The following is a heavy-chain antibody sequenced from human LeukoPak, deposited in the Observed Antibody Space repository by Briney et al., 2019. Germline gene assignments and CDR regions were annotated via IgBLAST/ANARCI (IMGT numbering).Heavy chain of an antibody. CDR2: ISAYNGNT. D-gene: IGHD6-19*01. CDR3: ARDIYSSGWREATPYFDY. J-gene: IGHJ4*02. CDR1: GYTFTSYG. Sequence: ASVKVSCKASGYTFTSYGISWVRQAPGQGLAWMGWISAYNGNTNYAQKLQGRVTMTTDTSTSTAYMELRSLRSDDTAVYYCARDIYSSGWREATPYFDYWGQGTLVTVSS. V-gene: IGHV1-18*01.